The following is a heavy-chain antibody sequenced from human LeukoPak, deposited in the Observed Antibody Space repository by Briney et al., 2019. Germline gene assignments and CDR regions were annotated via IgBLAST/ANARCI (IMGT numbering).Heavy chain of an antibody. CDR3: ARGLPLGYCTYGVCYPPKHLDF. CDR2: VNPKSGNT. CDR1: GYSFTSYD. J-gene: IGHJ4*02. V-gene: IGHV1-8*03. Sequence: ASVKVSCNASGYSFTSYDINWVRQAPGQGLEWMGWVNPKSGNTGYKQKFQARVTITRDTSISAAYMELSSLTSDDTAVYFCARGLPLGYCTYGVCYPPKHLDFWGQGTLVTVSS. D-gene: IGHD2-8*01.